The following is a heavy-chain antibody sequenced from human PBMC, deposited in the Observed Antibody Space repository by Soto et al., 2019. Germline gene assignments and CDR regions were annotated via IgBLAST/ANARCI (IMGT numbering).Heavy chain of an antibody. CDR1: GFTFSSYG. CDR2: ISYDGSNK. D-gene: IGHD6-13*01. Sequence: SGGSLRLSCAASGFTFSSYGMHWVRQAPGKGLEWVAVISYDGSNKYYADSVKGRFTISRDNSKNTLYLQMNSLRAEDTAVYYCAKIYRDSSSWFNNDYWGQGTLVTVSS. J-gene: IGHJ4*02. V-gene: IGHV3-30*18. CDR3: AKIYRDSSSWFNNDY.